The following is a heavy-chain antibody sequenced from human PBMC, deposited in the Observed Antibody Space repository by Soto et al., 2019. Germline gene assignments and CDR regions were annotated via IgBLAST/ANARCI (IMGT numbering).Heavy chain of an antibody. J-gene: IGHJ4*02. Sequence: QVQLQESGPGLVKPSETLSLTCTVTGGSLSSNYWSWIRQPPGKGLEWIGYIYYSGSTNYSPSLKSRLTMSVDTSKNPFSLRLNSVTAADTAVYYSARQRVMLGTPHNYFDHWGQGTLVTVSS. V-gene: IGHV4-59*08. CDR3: ARQRVMLGTPHNYFDH. CDR1: GGSLSSNY. D-gene: IGHD3-16*01. CDR2: IYYSGST.